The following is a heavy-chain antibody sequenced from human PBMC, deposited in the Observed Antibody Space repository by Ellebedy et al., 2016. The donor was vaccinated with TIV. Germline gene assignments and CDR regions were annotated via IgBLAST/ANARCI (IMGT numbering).Heavy chain of an antibody. CDR3: ARDLDKSSGWYGGAAY. V-gene: IGHV3-30-3*01. J-gene: IGHJ4*02. CDR1: GFTFNSYA. D-gene: IGHD6-19*01. Sequence: GESLKISCAASGFTFNSYAMHWVRQAPGKGLEWVAVISYDGSSKYYADSVKGRFTISRDNSMTTLYLEMNSLRAEDKAVYYWARDLDKSSGWYGGAAYWGQGTLVTVSS. CDR2: ISYDGSSK.